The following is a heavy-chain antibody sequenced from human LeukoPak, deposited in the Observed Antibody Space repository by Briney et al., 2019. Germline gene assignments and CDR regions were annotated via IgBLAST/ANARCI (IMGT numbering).Heavy chain of an antibody. CDR3: ARAPTVVNPFAA. CDR1: VFTFSSYS. J-gene: IGHJ5*02. D-gene: IGHD4-23*01. Sequence: GGSLRLSCAASVFTFSSYSLNWVRQAPWKGLEWVSAISGSGGSTYYADSVKGRFTISRDNSKNTLFLQMNSLRAEDTAVYYCARAPTVVNPFAAWGQGTLVTVSS. CDR2: ISGSGGST. V-gene: IGHV3-23*01.